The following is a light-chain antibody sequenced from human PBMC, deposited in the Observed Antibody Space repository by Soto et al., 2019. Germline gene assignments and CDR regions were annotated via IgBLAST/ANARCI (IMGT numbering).Light chain of an antibody. CDR3: QQYGSSPPYT. J-gene: IGKJ2*01. Sequence: EIVLTQSPGTLSLSPGERATLSCRASQSVSSSYLAWYQQKPGQAPRLLIYGASSRATGIPDRCSGSGSGTAFTRTISRLEPEDFAVYYCQQYGSSPPYTFGRGNKLEIK. CDR1: QSVSSSY. CDR2: GAS. V-gene: IGKV3-20*01.